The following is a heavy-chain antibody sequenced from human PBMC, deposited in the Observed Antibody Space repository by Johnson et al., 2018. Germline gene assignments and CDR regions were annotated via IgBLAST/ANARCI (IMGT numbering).Heavy chain of an antibody. J-gene: IGHJ6*03. V-gene: IGHV3-30*14. CDR1: GFTFSSYA. CDR2: ISYDGSNK. Sequence: QVQLVESGGGLVQPGGSLRLSCAASGFTFSSYAMHWVRQAPGKGLEWVAVISYDGSNKYYADSVKGQFTISRDNSKNTLYLQMNSLRAEDTAVYYCAGDNHGPAYYYYYVDVWGKGTTVTVSS. CDR3: AGDNHGPAYYYYYVDV. D-gene: IGHD1-14*01.